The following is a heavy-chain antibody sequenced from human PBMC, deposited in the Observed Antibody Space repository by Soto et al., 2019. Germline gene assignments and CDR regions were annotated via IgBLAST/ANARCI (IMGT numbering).Heavy chain of an antibody. CDR3: ARVGDFWSGDLNWFDP. CDR2: INPNSGGT. J-gene: IGHJ5*02. Sequence: QVQLVQSGAEVKKPGASVKVSCKASGYTFTGYYMHWVRQAPGQGLEWMGWINPNSGGTNYAQKFQGRVTMTRDTSISTAYMELSRLRSDDTAVYYCARVGDFWSGDLNWFDPWGQGTLVTVSS. V-gene: IGHV1-2*02. D-gene: IGHD3-3*01. CDR1: GYTFTGYY.